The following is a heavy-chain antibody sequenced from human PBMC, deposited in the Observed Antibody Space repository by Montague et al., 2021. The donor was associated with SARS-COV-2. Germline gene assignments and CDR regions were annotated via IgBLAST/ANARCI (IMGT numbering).Heavy chain of an antibody. J-gene: IGHJ3*02. Sequence: SETLSLTCTVSGGSISSYYWSWIRQPPGKGLEWIGYIYYSGSTSYNPSLKSRVTISLGTSKNQFSLKLNSVTAADTAVYYCARGSYCPVAFDIWGQGTMVTVSS. CDR2: IYYSGST. D-gene: IGHD2-8*02. V-gene: IGHV4-59*01. CDR3: ARGSYCPVAFDI. CDR1: GGSISSYY.